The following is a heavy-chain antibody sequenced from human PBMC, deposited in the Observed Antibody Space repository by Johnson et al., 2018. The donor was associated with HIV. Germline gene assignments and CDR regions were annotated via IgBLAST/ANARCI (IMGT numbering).Heavy chain of an antibody. CDR3: ARGPSGRWLQTDAFDI. Sequence: QVQLVESGGGVVQPGGSLRLSCAASGFTFSSYWMSWVRQAPGKGLECVAVISYDGSNKYYADSVKGRFTISRDNSKNTLYLQMNSLRAEDTAVYYCARGPSGRWLQTDAFDIWGKGKMV. D-gene: IGHD5-24*01. CDR2: ISYDGSNK. CDR1: GFTFSSYW. J-gene: IGHJ3*02. V-gene: IGHV3-30-3*01.